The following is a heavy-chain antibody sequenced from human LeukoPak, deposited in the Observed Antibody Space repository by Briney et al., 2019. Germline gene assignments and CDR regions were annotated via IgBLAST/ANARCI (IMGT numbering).Heavy chain of an antibody. CDR2: INPSGGST. CDR1: GYTFTIYY. D-gene: IGHD1-26*01. Sequence: GASVTVSFTASGYTFTIYYMHWVRQPPGQGLEWMGIINPSGGSTSYAQKFQGRVTMTRDTSTSTVYMDLSSLRSEDTAVYYCARAVGPRGGNWFDPGGQGTLVTVSS. J-gene: IGHJ5*02. CDR3: ARAVGPRGGNWFDP. V-gene: IGHV1-46*01.